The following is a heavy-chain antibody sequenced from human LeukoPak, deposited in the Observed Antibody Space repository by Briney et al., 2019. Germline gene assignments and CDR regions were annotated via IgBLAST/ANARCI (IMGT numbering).Heavy chain of an antibody. D-gene: IGHD1-26*01. CDR1: GFTFSSYA. CDR3: ARGFGSYGGP. V-gene: IGHV3-30*14. Sequence: PGGSLRLSCAAAGFTFSSYAMHWVRQAPGKGLEWVAVISYDGNNKYYADSVKGRFTISRDNSKNTLYLQMNSLRAEDTAVYYCARGFGSYGGPWGQGTLVTVSS. J-gene: IGHJ5*02. CDR2: ISYDGNNK.